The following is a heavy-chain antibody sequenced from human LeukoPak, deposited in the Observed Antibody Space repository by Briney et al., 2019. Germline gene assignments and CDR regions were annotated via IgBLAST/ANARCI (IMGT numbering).Heavy chain of an antibody. V-gene: IGHV3-23*01. CDR2: ITSSTT. CDR3: ATRRPLYFDS. Sequence: GGSLRLSCAASGFTFSSFAMGWVRQAPGKGLEWVSAITSSTTYYTDSVQGRFTISRDIPKNTLYLQMSGLIAADTAVYDCATRRPLYFDSWGQGTLVTVSS. CDR1: GFTFSSFA. J-gene: IGHJ4*02.